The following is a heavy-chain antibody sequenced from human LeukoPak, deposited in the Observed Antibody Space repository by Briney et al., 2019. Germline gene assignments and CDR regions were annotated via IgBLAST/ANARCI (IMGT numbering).Heavy chain of an antibody. CDR1: GYTFTSYG. V-gene: IGHV1-18*01. J-gene: IGHJ4*02. CDR3: ARGGITMVRGVIGTEY. CDR2: ISAYNGNT. Sequence: ASVKVSCKASGYTFTSYGISWVRQAPGQGLEWMGWISAYNGNTNYAQKLQGRVTMTTDTSTSTAYMELRGLRSDDTAVYYCARGGITMVRGVIGTEYWGQGTLVTVSS. D-gene: IGHD3-10*01.